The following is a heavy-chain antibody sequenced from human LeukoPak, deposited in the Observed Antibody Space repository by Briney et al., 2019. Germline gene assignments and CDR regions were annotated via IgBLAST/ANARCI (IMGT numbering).Heavy chain of an antibody. V-gene: IGHV3-30*02. J-gene: IGHJ3*02. CDR3: AKVQQLVNGAFDI. CDR1: GFTFSSYG. CDR2: IRYDGSNK. Sequence: GGSLRLSCAASGFTFSSYGMHWVRQAPGKGLEWVAFIRYDGSNKYYADSVKGRFTISRDNSKNTLYLQMNSLRAEDTAVYYCAKVQQLVNGAFDIWGQGTMVTVSS. D-gene: IGHD6-13*01.